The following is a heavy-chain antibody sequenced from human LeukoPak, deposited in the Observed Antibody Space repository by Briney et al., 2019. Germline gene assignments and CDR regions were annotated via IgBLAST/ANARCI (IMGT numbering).Heavy chain of an antibody. D-gene: IGHD2-15*01. CDR3: ARLATGYCSGGSCGESYYYYYMDV. CDR2: IYYSGNT. J-gene: IGHJ6*03. Sequence: TSETLSLTCTVSGGSISSNSYYWGWIRQPPGKGLEWIGSIYYSGNTYHNPALKSRVTISVDTSKNQFSLKLSSSTAADTAVYYCARLATGYCSGGSCGESYYYYYMDVWAKGPRSPSP. CDR1: GGSISSNSYY. V-gene: IGHV4-39*01.